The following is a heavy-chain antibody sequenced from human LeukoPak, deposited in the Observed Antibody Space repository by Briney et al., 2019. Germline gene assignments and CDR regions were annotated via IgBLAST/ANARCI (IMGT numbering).Heavy chain of an antibody. J-gene: IGHJ4*02. CDR3: ANGDYYGSGSYLRNREFDY. Sequence: GGSLRLSCAASGFTFSSYSMNWVRQAPGKGLEWVSSISSSSSYIYYADSVKGRFTISRDNSKNSLYLQMNSLRAEDTALYYCANGDYYGSGSYLRNREFDYWGQGTLVTVSS. D-gene: IGHD3-10*01. CDR2: ISSSSSYI. V-gene: IGHV3-21*04. CDR1: GFTFSSYS.